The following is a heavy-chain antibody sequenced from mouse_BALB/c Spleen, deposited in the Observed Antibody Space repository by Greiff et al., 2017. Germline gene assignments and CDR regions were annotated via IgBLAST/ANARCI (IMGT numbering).Heavy chain of an antibody. CDR2: ISSGGSYT. CDR1: GFTFSSYA. Sequence: EVKLMESGGGLVKPGGSLKLSCAASGFTFSSYAMSWVRQTPEKRLEWVATISSGGSYTYYPDSVKGRFTISRDNAKNTLYLQMSSLRSEDTAMYYCARRNYDGYAWFAYWGQGTLVTVSA. D-gene: IGHD2-3*01. V-gene: IGHV5-9-3*01. CDR3: ARRNYDGYAWFAY. J-gene: IGHJ3*01.